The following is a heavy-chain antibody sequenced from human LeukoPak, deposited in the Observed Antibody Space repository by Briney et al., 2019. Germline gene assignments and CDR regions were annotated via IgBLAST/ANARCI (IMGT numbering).Heavy chain of an antibody. J-gene: IGHJ4*02. CDR3: ARTSVVVPAATDY. CDR1: GYTFTSFG. Sequence: GASVKVSCKASGYTFTSFGISWVRQAPGQGLEWMGWTSAYNVKTNYAQKLQGRVTMTTDTSTSTAYMELRSLRSDDTAVYYCARTSVVVPAATDYWGQGTLVTVSS. V-gene: IGHV1-18*01. D-gene: IGHD2-2*01. CDR2: TSAYNVKT.